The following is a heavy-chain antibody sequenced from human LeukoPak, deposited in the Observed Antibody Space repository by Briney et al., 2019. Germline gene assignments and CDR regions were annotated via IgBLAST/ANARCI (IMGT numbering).Heavy chain of an antibody. CDR3: ARDRLPYYYDSSGYYYYGMDV. V-gene: IGHV3-33*01. D-gene: IGHD3-22*01. Sequence: PGGSLRLSCAASGFTFSSYGMHWVRQAPGKGLEWVAVIWYDGSNKYYADSVKGRFTISRDNSKNTLYPQTNSLRAEDTAVYYCARDRLPYYYDSSGYYYYGMDVWGQGTTVTVSS. CDR1: GFTFSSYG. J-gene: IGHJ6*02. CDR2: IWYDGSNK.